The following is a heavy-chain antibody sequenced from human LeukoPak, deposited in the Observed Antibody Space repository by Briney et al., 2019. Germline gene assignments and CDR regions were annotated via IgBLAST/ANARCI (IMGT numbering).Heavy chain of an antibody. J-gene: IGHJ6*02. CDR2: IYSGGST. D-gene: IGHD6-19*01. CDR1: GFTVSSNY. V-gene: IGHV3-53*01. Sequence: PGGSQRLSCAASGFTVSSNYMSWVRQAPGKGLEWVSVIYSGGSTYYADSVKGRFTISRDNSKNTLYLQMNSLRAEDTAVYYCAREGSGAPYYGMDVWGQGTTVTVSS. CDR3: AREGSGAPYYGMDV.